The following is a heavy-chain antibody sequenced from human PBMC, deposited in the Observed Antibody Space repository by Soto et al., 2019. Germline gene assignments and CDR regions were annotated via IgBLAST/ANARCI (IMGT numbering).Heavy chain of an antibody. D-gene: IGHD3-10*01. CDR2: TRNKANSYTT. Sequence: EVQLVESGGGLVQPGGSLRLSCAASGFTFSDHYMDWVRQAPGKGLEWVGRTRNKANSYTTEYAASVKGRFTISRDDSKHSLYLQMNSLKTEDTAVYYCARVAWFGELLSRYYYYGMDVWGQGTTVTVSS. CDR3: ARVAWFGELLSRYYYYGMDV. CDR1: GFTFSDHY. J-gene: IGHJ6*02. V-gene: IGHV3-72*01.